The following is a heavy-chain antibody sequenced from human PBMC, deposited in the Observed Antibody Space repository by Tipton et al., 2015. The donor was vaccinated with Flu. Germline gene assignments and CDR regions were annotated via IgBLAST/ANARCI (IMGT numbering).Heavy chain of an antibody. D-gene: IGHD1-26*01. CDR2: ISSSSSYI. CDR3: ARAGGATFFDY. CDR1: GFTFSSYS. J-gene: IGHJ4*02. V-gene: IGHV3-21*01. Sequence: SLRLSCAASGFTFSSYSMNWVHQAPGKGLEWVSSISSSSSYIYYADSVKGRFTISRDNAKNSLYLQMNSLRAEDTAVYYCARAGGATFFDYWGQGTLVTVSS.